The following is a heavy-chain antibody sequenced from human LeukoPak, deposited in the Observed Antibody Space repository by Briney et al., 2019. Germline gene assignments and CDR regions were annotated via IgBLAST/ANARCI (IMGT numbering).Heavy chain of an antibody. V-gene: IGHV1-2*02. CDR2: INPNSGGT. D-gene: IGHD1-26*01. CDR1: GYTFTGYY. J-gene: IGHJ4*02. CDR3: ARAIVGTTLFDY. Sequence: GASVKVSCKASGYTFTGYYMHWVRQAPGQGLEWMGWINPNSGGTSYAQKFQGRVTMTRDTSISTAYMELSRLRSDDTAVYYCARAIVGTTLFDYWGQGTLVTVSS.